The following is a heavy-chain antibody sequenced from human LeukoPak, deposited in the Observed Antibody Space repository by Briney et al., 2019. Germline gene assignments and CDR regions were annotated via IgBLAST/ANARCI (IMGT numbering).Heavy chain of an antibody. D-gene: IGHD6-19*01. CDR2: IYYSGST. V-gene: IGHV4-59*01. CDR1: GGSFSGNY. Sequence: SETLSLTCAVYGGSFSGNYWSWIRQPPGKGLEWIGYIYYSGSTNYNPSLKSRVTISVDTSKNQFSLKLSSVTAADTAVYYCARVPDSSGWYYFDYWGQGTLVTVSS. CDR3: ARVPDSSGWYYFDY. J-gene: IGHJ4*02.